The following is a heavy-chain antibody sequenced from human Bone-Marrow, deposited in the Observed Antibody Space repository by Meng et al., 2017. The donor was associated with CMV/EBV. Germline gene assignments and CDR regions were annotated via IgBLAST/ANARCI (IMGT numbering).Heavy chain of an antibody. CDR1: GGTFSSYT. CDR3: ARLGRFAVAHDDAFDI. J-gene: IGHJ3*02. V-gene: IGHV1-69*02. Sequence: SVKVSCKASGGTFSSYTISWVRQAPGQGLEWMGRIIPILGIANYAQKFQGRVTITADKSTSTAYMELSSLRSEDTAVYYCARLGRFAVAHDDAFDIWGQGTMVTFAS. D-gene: IGHD3-10*01. CDR2: IIPILGIA.